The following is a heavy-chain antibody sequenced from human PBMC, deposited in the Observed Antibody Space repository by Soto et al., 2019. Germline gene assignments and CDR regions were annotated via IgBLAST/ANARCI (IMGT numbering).Heavy chain of an antibody. Sequence: QVQLVQSGAEVKKPGSSVKVSCKASGGTFSSYAISWVRQAPGQGLEWMGGIIPIFGTANYAQKFQGRVTIXXDXSXXTAYMELSSLRAEDTAVYYCARDNERGYSYGLPDYWGQGTLVTVSS. D-gene: IGHD5-18*01. V-gene: IGHV1-69*12. J-gene: IGHJ4*02. CDR1: GGTFSSYA. CDR3: ARDNERGYSYGLPDY. CDR2: IIPIFGTA.